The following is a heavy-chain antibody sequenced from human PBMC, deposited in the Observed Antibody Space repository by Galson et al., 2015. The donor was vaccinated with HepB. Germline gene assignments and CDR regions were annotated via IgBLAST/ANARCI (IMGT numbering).Heavy chain of an antibody. Sequence: SVKVSCKASGFTFTSSAVQWVRQARGQRLEWIGWIVVGSGYTNYAQKFQERVTITRDMSTSTAYMELSSLRSEDTAVYYCAAGDGYSGYDPLDYWGQGTLVTVSS. CDR2: IVVGSGYT. V-gene: IGHV1-58*01. CDR1: GFTFTSSA. J-gene: IGHJ4*02. CDR3: AAGDGYSGYDPLDY. D-gene: IGHD5-12*01.